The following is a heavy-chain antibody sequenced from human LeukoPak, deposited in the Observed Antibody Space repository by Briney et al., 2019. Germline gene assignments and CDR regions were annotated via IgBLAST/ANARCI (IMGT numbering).Heavy chain of an antibody. CDR2: IDPDTGDT. D-gene: IGHD3-22*01. CDR1: GYTFIDHY. CDR3: ARAGHNSNSGGYDF. Sequence: GASVKVSCKPSGYTFIDHYLHWVRQAPGQGLESLGWIDPDTGDTNYPQKFQGRVNMTRDTSISTAYMELNRLRSDDTAVYYCARAGHNSNSGGYDFWGLGTLVTVSS. J-gene: IGHJ4*02. V-gene: IGHV1-2*02.